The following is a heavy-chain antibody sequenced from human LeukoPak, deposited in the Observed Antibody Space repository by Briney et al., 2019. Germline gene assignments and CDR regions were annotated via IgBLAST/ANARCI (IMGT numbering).Heavy chain of an antibody. V-gene: IGHV3-21*01. CDR2: ISSSSSYI. J-gene: IGHJ4*02. CDR3: ARAHPDYAADY. D-gene: IGHD4-17*01. Sequence: GGSLRLSCAASGFTFSSYSMNWVRQAPGKGLEWVSSISSSSSYIYYADSVKGRFTISRDNAKNSLYLQMNSLRAEGTAVYYCARAHPDYAADYWGQGTLVTVSS. CDR1: GFTFSSYS.